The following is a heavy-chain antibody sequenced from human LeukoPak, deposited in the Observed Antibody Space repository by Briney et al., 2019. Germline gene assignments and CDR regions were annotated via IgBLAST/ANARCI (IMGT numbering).Heavy chain of an antibody. CDR2: IYYSGST. CDR3: ARRRDYYDSSGHRGAFDI. V-gene: IGHV4-59*08. D-gene: IGHD3-22*01. J-gene: IGHJ3*02. CDR1: GGSISSYY. Sequence: SETLSLTCTVSGGSISSYYWSWIRQPPGKGLEWIGYIYYSGSTNYNPSLKSRVTISVDTSKNQFSLKLSSVTAADTAVYYCARRRDYYDSSGHRGAFDIWGQGTMVTVSS.